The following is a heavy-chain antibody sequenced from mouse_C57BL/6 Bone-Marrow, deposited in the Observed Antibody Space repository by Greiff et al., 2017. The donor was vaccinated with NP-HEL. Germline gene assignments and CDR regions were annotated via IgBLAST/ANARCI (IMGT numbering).Heavy chain of an antibody. V-gene: IGHV1-59*01. Sequence: QVQLQQPGAELVRPGTSVKLSCKASGYTFTSYWMHWVKQRPGQGLAWIGVIDPSDSYTNYNQKFKGKATLTVDTSSSTAYMQLSSLTSEDSAVYYCAYSYAMDDWGQGTSVTVSS. CDR1: GYTFTSYW. CDR3: AYSYAMDD. J-gene: IGHJ4*01. D-gene: IGHD2-1*01. CDR2: IDPSDSYT.